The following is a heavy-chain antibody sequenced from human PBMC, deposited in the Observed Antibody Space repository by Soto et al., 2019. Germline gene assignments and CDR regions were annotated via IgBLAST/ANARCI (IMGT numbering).Heavy chain of an antibody. Sequence: SETLSLTCTVSGGSISSSSYYWGWIRQPPGKGLEWIGSIFYSGSTYYNPSLKSRVTISVDTSKNQFSLKLTSVTAADTAVYYCARHRTGYGPPYYYYGMDVWGQGTTVTVSS. D-gene: IGHD3-9*01. CDR1: GGSISSSSYY. V-gene: IGHV4-39*01. J-gene: IGHJ6*02. CDR2: IFYSGST. CDR3: ARHRTGYGPPYYYYGMDV.